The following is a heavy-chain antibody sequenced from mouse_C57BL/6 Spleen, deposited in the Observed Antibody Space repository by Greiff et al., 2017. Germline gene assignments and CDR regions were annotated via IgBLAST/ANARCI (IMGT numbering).Heavy chain of an antibody. CDR2: IDPSDSYT. D-gene: IGHD1-1*01. V-gene: IGHV1-69*01. CDR3: ARKGCYYVVPPYWYFDV. CDR1: GYTFTSYW. J-gene: IGHJ1*03. Sequence: QVQLQQPGAELVMPGASVKLSCKASGYTFTSYWMHWVKQRPGQGLEWIGEIDPSDSYTNYNQKFKGKSTLTVDKSSSTAYMQLSSLTSEDSAVYYWARKGCYYVVPPYWYFDVWGTGTTVTVSS.